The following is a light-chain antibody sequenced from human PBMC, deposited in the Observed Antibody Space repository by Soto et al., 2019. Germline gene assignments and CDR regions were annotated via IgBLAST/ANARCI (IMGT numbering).Light chain of an antibody. V-gene: IGLV2-14*01. Sequence: QSVLTQPASVSGSPGQSITISCTGTSSDVGGYNYVSWYQQHPGKAPKLMIYEVSNRPSGVSNRFSGSKSGNTASLTISGLKAEDEADYYCSSYTSSSTPVVFGEGTKLT. J-gene: IGLJ2*01. CDR1: SSDVGGYNY. CDR3: SSYTSSSTPVV. CDR2: EVS.